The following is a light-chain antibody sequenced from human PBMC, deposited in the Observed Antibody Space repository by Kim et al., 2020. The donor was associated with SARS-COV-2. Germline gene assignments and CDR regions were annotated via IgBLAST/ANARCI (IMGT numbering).Light chain of an antibody. Sequence: EIVMTQSPATLSVSPGERATLSCRASQSVSSNLAWYQQKPGQPPRLLIYGASTRATGVPARFSGSGSGTEFTLTITTLQSEDFAVYFCQHYNDWLYTFGQGTSWRSN. CDR1: QSVSSN. CDR3: QHYNDWLYT. J-gene: IGKJ2*01. V-gene: IGKV3-15*01. CDR2: GAS.